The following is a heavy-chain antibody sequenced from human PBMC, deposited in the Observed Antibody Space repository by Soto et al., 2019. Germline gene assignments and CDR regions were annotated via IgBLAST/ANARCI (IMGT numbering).Heavy chain of an antibody. J-gene: IGHJ6*02. CDR1: GGTFSSYT. D-gene: IGHD3-10*01. CDR2: IIPILGIA. CDR3: ASLMSSGYYYGMDV. V-gene: IGHV1-69*02. Sequence: QAQLVQSGAEVKKPGSSVKVSCKASGGTFSSYTISWVRQAPGQGLEWMGRIIPILGIANYAQKFQGRVTITADKSTSTAYMERSSLRSEDTAVYYCASLMSSGYYYGMDVWGQGTTVTVSS.